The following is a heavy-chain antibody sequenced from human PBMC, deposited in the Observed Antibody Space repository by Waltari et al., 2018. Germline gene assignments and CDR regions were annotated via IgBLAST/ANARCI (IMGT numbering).Heavy chain of an antibody. CDR2: ISWNSGSL. J-gene: IGHJ4*02. Sequence: EVQLVESGGGLVQPGGSLRLSCITLGLIFNNHAMYWVRQAPGKGLEWVSGISWNSGSLEYADSVRGRFTISRDNAKNALYLEMNSLTSEDTGLYYCAKVYGGRCFDSWGQGALVIVSP. CDR1: GLIFNNHA. CDR3: AKVYGGRCFDS. V-gene: IGHV3-9*01. D-gene: IGHD1-26*01.